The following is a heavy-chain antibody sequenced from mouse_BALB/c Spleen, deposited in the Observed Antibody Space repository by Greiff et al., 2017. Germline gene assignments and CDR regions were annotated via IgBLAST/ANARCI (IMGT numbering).Heavy chain of an antibody. CDR3: ARYGGNPFAY. V-gene: IGHV5-9*03. Sequence: EVMLVESGGGLVKPGGSLKLSCAASGFTFSSYTMSWVRQTPEKRLEWVATISSGGGNTYHPDSVKGRFIISRDNAKNNLYLQMSSLRSEDTALYYCARYGGNPFAYWGQGTLVTVSA. D-gene: IGHD2-1*01. CDR2: ISSGGGNT. J-gene: IGHJ3*01. CDR1: GFTFSSYT.